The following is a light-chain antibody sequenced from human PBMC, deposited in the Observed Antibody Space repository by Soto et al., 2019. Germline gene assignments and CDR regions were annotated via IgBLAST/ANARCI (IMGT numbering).Light chain of an antibody. V-gene: IGLV2-14*01. Sequence: QSVLTQPRSVSGSPGQSVTISCTGTSSDVGRYEYVSWYQQHPGKAPKLMIYEVSNRPSGVSNRFSGSKSGNTASLTISGLQAEDEADYYCSSYTSSSSYVFGTGTKLTVL. J-gene: IGLJ1*01. CDR2: EVS. CDR1: SSDVGRYEY. CDR3: SSYTSSSSYV.